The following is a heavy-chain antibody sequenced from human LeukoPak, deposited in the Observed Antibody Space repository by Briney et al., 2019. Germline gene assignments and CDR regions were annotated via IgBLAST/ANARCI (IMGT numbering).Heavy chain of an antibody. J-gene: IGHJ4*02. CDR2: ISSSSSYI. D-gene: IGHD3-3*01. Sequence: GGSLRLSCAASGFIFSSYSMNWVRQAPGKGLEWVSSISSSSSYIYYADSVEGRFTISRDNAKNSLYLQMNSLRAEDTAVYYCARLEWFDGGQSFDYWGQGTLVTVSS. CDR3: ARLEWFDGGQSFDY. CDR1: GFIFSSYS. V-gene: IGHV3-21*01.